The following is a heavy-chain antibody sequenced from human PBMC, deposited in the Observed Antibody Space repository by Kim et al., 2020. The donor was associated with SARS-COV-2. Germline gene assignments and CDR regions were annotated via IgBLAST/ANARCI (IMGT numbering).Heavy chain of an antibody. CDR3: AKTPRIAAAGDY. D-gene: IGHD6-13*01. Sequence: GGSLRLSCAASGFTFTNYAMTWVRQAPGKGLEWVSAITASGGTTYYAGSVRGRFTISRDNSKNTLYLQMSSLRAEDTALYYCAKTPRIAAAGDYWGQGTL. CDR2: ITASGGTT. V-gene: IGHV3-23*01. J-gene: IGHJ4*02. CDR1: GFTFTNYA.